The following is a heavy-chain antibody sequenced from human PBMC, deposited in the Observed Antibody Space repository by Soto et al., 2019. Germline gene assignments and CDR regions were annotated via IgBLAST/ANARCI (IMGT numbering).Heavy chain of an antibody. V-gene: IGHV4-30-2*01. J-gene: IGHJ4*02. CDR1: GGPISSGGYS. CDR2: ISQSGSA. CDR3: ARDRNGLGGIDF. D-gene: IGHD1-1*01. Sequence: SETLSLTCVVSGGPISSGGYSWTWIRQPPGRGLEWIGYISQSGSADYNLSLKSRVTISVDTSKNQFSLRLSSVTAADTAVYYCARDRNGLGGIDFWGQGMLVTVYS.